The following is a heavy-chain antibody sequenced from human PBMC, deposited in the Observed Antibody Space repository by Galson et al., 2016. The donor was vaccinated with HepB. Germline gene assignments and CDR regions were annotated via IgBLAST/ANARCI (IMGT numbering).Heavy chain of an antibody. D-gene: IGHD3-22*01. CDR3: ASESLPSPADYYNLAMYYDMDV. V-gene: IGHV1-46*01. J-gene: IGHJ6*03. CDR1: GYTFINYF. Sequence: SVKVSCKASGYTFINYFLHWVRQAPGQGPEWMGIINPSGGSTSYAQKFQGRVTMTRDTSTSTVYMELSSLRYEDTAVYYCASESLPSPADYYNLAMYYDMDVWGKGTTGTVSS. CDR2: INPSGGST.